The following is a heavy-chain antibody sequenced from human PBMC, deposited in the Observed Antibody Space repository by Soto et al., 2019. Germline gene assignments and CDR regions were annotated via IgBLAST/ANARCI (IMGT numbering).Heavy chain of an antibody. D-gene: IGHD3-22*01. CDR2: IYTSGST. CDR1: GGSISSYY. V-gene: IGHV4-4*07. Sequence: SLTCTVSGGSISSYYWSWIRQPAVKGLEWIGRIYTSGSTNYNPSLKSRVTMSVDTSKNQFSLKLSSVTAADTAVYYCARDFYDSSGYPGYFQHWGQGTLVTVSS. J-gene: IGHJ1*01. CDR3: ARDFYDSSGYPGYFQH.